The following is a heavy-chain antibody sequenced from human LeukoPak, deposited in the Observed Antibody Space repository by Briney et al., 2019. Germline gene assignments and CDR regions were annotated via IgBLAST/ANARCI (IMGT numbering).Heavy chain of an antibody. D-gene: IGHD3-16*01. CDR1: GYSFTRNG. CDR3: ARDVNYAFDY. Sequence: ASVKVSCKLSGYSFTRNGISWVRQAPGQGLEWMAWISANSGNTNYAQNFQDRVTLTTDTSTSTAYMELRSLRSDDTAVYYCARDVNYAFDYWGQGTLLTVSP. J-gene: IGHJ4*02. CDR2: ISANSGNT. V-gene: IGHV1-18*01.